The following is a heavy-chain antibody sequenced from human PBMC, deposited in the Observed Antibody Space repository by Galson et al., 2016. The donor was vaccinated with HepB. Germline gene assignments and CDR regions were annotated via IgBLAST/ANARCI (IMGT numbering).Heavy chain of an antibody. Sequence: SLRLSCAVSGFIFNDYAMHWVRQAPGKGLEWVSGITWDIRAVDYADSVKGRFTISRDNAKNSMYLQMNSLRTEHTALYYCANDMISSGAYYGFDSWGQGTQVTVSS. D-gene: IGHD1-26*01. CDR3: ANDMISSGAYYGFDS. CDR2: ITWDIRAV. J-gene: IGHJ4*02. V-gene: IGHV3-9*01. CDR1: GFIFNDYA.